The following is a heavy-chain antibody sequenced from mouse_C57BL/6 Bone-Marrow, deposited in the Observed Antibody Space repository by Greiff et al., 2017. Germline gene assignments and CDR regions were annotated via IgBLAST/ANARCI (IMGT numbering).Heavy chain of an antibody. Sequence: EVQLVESGGGLVQPGGSLKLSCAASGFTFSDYGMAWVRQAPRQGPEWVAFISNLAYSIYYADTVTGRFTISIENAKNTLYLEMSSRRSEDTAMYYCARRAIVTPYWYFDVWGTGTTVTVSS. J-gene: IGHJ1*03. CDR2: ISNLAYSI. CDR1: GFTFSDYG. CDR3: ARRAIVTPYWYFDV. D-gene: IGHD2-5*01. V-gene: IGHV5-15*01.